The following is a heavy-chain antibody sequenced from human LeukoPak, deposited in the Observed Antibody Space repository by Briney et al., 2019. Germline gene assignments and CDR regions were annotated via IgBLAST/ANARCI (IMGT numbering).Heavy chain of an antibody. CDR1: GYTFITYY. CDR3: ARDRTPYFYYYMDV. CDR2: INPSDGGT. J-gene: IGHJ6*03. Sequence: ASVKVSCKASGYTFITYYIHWVRQVPGQGLEWMAIINPSDGGTTYAQKFHGRVTMTRDTSTSTVYMELSSLRSEDTAVYYCARDRTPYFYYYMDVWGKGTTVTVSS. V-gene: IGHV1-46*01. D-gene: IGHD2-15*01.